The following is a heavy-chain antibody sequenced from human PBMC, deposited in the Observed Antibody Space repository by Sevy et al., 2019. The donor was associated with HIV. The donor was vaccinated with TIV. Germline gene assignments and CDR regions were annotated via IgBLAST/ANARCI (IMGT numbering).Heavy chain of an antibody. V-gene: IGHV3-30*18. CDR1: GFTFKYHG. CDR2: ISIDGSNK. D-gene: IGHD2-15*01. Sequence: GGSLRLSCAAAGFTFKYHGMHWVRQAPGKGLEGLSLISIDGSNKYYADSVKGRFTISRDNAKNTVSVQMNSLRPEDTATYYCAKDGGHIDIDYWGQGILVTVSS. J-gene: IGHJ4*02. CDR3: AKDGGHIDIDY.